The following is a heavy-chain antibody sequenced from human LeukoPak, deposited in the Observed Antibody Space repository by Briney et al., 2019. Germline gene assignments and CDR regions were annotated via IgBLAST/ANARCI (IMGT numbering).Heavy chain of an antibody. CDR2: IYYSGST. Sequence: SETLSLTCTVSGGSISSYYWSWIRQPPGKGLEWIGYIYYSGSTNYNPSLKSRVTISVDTSKNQFSLKVSSVTAAGTAVHYCASGSSDYHYYYYMDVWGKGTTVTVSS. CDR1: GGSISSYY. J-gene: IGHJ6*03. V-gene: IGHV4-59*08. D-gene: IGHD3-22*01. CDR3: ASGSSDYHYYYYMDV.